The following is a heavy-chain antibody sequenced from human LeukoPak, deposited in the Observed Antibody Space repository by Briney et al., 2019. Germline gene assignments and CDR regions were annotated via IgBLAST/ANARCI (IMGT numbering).Heavy chain of an antibody. CDR1: GDYLSCFAR. V-gene: IGHV4-4*02. D-gene: IGHD1-7*01. Sequence: WEALSLTRAVPGDYLSCFARWLWVRQPPEKGREWIGEISRRGSTNYNSSLKSRVTMSIDNSRNQFSLSLSSVTAADTAVYYCARGNPFNWNYDYWGQGTLVTVSS. J-gene: IGHJ4*02. CDR3: ARGNPFNWNYDY. CDR2: ISRRGST.